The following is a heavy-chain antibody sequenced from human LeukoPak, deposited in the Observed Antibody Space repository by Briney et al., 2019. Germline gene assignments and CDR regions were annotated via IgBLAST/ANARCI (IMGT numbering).Heavy chain of an antibody. CDR1: GFTFDDYA. CDR3: AKDGGYHFDY. CDR2: ISWNSGSI. Sequence: SGGSLRLSCAASGFTFDDYAMHWVRHAPGKGLEWVSGISWNSGSIDYADSVKGRFTISRDNAKNSLYLQMNSLRAEDTALYYCAKDGGYHFDYWGQGTLVTVSS. D-gene: IGHD5-12*01. J-gene: IGHJ4*02. V-gene: IGHV3-9*01.